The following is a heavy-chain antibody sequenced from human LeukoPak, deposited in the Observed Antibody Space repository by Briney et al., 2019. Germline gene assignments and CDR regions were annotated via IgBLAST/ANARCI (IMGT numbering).Heavy chain of an antibody. V-gene: IGHV4-59*01. D-gene: IGHD3-10*01. J-gene: IGHJ3*02. CDR2: IYYSGST. CDR3: ARAPRGFTMDEGADAFDI. Sequence: SETLSLTRTVSGGSISSYYWSWIQQPPGKGLEWIGYIYYSGSTNYNPSLKSRVTISVDTSKNQFSLKLSSVTAADTAVYYCARAPRGFTMDEGADAFDIWGQGTMVTVSS. CDR1: GGSISSYY.